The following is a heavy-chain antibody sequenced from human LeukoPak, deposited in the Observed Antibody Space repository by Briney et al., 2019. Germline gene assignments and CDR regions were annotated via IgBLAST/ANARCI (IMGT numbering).Heavy chain of an antibody. CDR3: ARDPGYGSYYYYGMDV. J-gene: IGHJ6*02. V-gene: IGHV1-18*01. Sequence: ASVKVSCKASGYTFTSYGISWVRQAPGQGLEWMGWISAYNGNTNYAQKLQGRVTMTTDTSTSTAYMELRSLRSDDTAVYYCARDPGYGSYYYYGMDVWGQGTTVTVSS. CDR1: GYTFTSYG. D-gene: IGHD5-18*01. CDR2: ISAYNGNT.